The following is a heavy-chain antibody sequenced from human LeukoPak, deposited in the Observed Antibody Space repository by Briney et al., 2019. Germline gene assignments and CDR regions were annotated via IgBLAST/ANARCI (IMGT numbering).Heavy chain of an antibody. D-gene: IGHD5-24*01. CDR3: ARGGDGNRRDFDY. V-gene: IGHV1-18*01. CDR1: GYTFTSYG. J-gene: IGHJ4*02. CDR2: ISAYNGNT. Sequence: ASVKVSCKASGYTFTSYGITWVRQAPGQGLEWMGWISAYNGNTNYAQNFQGRVTMTRDTSISTAYMELSSLRSDDKAVYYCARGGDGNRRDFDYWGQGTLVTVSS.